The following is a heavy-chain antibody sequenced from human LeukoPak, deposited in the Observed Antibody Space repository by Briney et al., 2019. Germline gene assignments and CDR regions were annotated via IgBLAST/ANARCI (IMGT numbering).Heavy chain of an antibody. CDR2: INPNSGGT. J-gene: IGHJ5*02. CDR3: ARGDYGDYVGWFDP. D-gene: IGHD4-17*01. CDR1: GYTFTGYY. V-gene: IGHV1-2*02. Sequence: ASVKVSCKASGYTFTGYYMHWVRQAPGQGLEWMGWINPNSGGTNYAQKFQGRVTITADKSTSTAYMELSSLRSEDTAVYYCARGDYGDYVGWFDPWGQGTLVTVSS.